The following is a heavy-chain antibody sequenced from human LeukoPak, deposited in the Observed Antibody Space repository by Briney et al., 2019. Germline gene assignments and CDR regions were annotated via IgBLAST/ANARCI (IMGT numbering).Heavy chain of an antibody. CDR2: ISGSGGST. J-gene: IGHJ6*02. V-gene: IGHV3-23*01. CDR1: GFTFSSYA. D-gene: IGHD1-26*01. CDR3: ASNSGSQGDYYYGMDV. Sequence: GGSLRLSCAASGFTFSSYAMSWVRQAPGKGLEWVSAISGSGGSTYYADSVKGRFTISRDNSKNTLYLQMDSLRTEDTAVYYCASNSGSQGDYYYGMDVWGQGTTVAVSS.